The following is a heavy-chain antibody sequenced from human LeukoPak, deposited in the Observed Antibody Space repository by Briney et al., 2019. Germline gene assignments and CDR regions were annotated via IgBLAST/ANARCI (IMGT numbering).Heavy chain of an antibody. J-gene: IGHJ5*02. Sequence: SETLSLTCTVSGDSISSGHYWDWIRQPPGRGLEWIGSIHHSGSTWYNPSLKSRVTISLDTSQTQISLWVTSVTAADTAVCYCARGTDYYDSSGWLDPWGQGTLVPVSS. V-gene: IGHV4-38-2*02. CDR1: GDSISSGHY. CDR3: ARGTDYYDSSGWLDP. CDR2: IHHSGST. D-gene: IGHD3-22*01.